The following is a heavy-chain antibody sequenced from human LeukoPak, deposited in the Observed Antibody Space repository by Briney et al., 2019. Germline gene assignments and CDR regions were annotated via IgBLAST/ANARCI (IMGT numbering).Heavy chain of an antibody. V-gene: IGHV4-61*01. CDR2: IYYSGST. J-gene: IGHJ4*02. CDR1: GGSVSSGSYY. D-gene: IGHD6-13*01. CDR3: ARAGYSSSWYFG. Sequence: SETLSLTCTVSGGSVSSGSYYWSWIRQPPGKGLEWIGYIYYSGSTNYNPSLKSRVTISVDTSKNQFSLKLSSVTAADTAVYYCARAGYSSSWYFGWGQGTLVTVSS.